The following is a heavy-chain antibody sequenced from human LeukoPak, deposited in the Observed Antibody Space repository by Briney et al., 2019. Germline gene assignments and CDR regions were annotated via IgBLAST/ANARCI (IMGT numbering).Heavy chain of an antibody. CDR3: VRGQTIDY. Sequence: PGGSLTLSCTTSGFTFSNYWMYWARQAPGKGLMWVSRIKSDGTGITYTDSVEGRFTISRDNAKNTLYLQMNSLRDEDTAVYYCVRGQTIDYWGQGTPVTVSS. D-gene: IGHD3-3*01. J-gene: IGHJ4*02. V-gene: IGHV3-74*01. CDR2: IKSDGTGI. CDR1: GFTFSNYW.